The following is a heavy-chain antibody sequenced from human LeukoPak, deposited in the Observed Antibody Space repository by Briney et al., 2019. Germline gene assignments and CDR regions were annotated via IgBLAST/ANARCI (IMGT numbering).Heavy chain of an antibody. CDR2: IYSGRST. CDR1: GFTVSSNY. CDR3: ARLYYYDSSGYYSPRYFDY. D-gene: IGHD3-22*01. Sequence: GGSLRLSCAASGFTVSSNYVSWVRQAPGKGLEWVSVIYSGRSTYYADSVKGRFTISRDNSKNTLYLQMNSLRAEDTAVYYCARLYYYDSSGYYSPRYFDYWGQGTLVTVSS. J-gene: IGHJ4*02. V-gene: IGHV3-53*01.